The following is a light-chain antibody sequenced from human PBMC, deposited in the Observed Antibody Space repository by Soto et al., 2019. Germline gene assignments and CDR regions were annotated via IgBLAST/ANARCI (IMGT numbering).Light chain of an antibody. CDR1: ESVFGY. CDR2: DAS. V-gene: IGKV3-11*01. CDR3: QQRYRWPPIT. J-gene: IGKJ5*01. Sequence: EVVLTQSPATLSLSPGERATLSCRASESVFGYLAWYQHKPGQAPRLLIYDASNRATGVPARFSGSGSGTDFTRTISSLEPEDFAVYYCQQRYRWPPITFGQGTRLDNK.